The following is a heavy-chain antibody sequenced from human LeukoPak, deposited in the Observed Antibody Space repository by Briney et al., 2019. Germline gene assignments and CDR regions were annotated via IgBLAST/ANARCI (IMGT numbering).Heavy chain of an antibody. Sequence: PGGSLRLSCAASGFTFSSYGMHWVRQAPGKGLEWVAVIWYDGSNKYYADSVKGGFTISRDNSKNTLYLQMNSLRAEDTAVYYCAREDIVVGGYFDYWGQGTLVTVSS. CDR2: IWYDGSNK. CDR1: GFTFSSYG. CDR3: AREDIVVGGYFDY. J-gene: IGHJ4*02. V-gene: IGHV3-33*01. D-gene: IGHD2-15*01.